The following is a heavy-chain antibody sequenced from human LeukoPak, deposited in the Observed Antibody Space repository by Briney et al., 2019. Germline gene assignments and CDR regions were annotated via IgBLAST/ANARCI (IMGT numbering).Heavy chain of an antibody. J-gene: IGHJ3*02. CDR1: GFTFSTYE. V-gene: IGHV3-48*03. CDR2: ISNGDGTI. D-gene: IGHD6-13*01. CDR3: ARVGYSRSWHSGSAFDI. Sequence: GGSLRLSCAASGFTFSTYEMNWVRQAPGKGLEWVSYISNGDGTIKYADSVKGRFTISRDNAKNSLYLQMNSLRVEDTAVYYCARVGYSRSWHSGSAFDIWGQGTMVTVSS.